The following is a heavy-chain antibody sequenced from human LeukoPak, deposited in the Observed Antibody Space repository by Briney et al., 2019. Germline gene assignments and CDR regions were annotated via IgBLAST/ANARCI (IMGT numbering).Heavy chain of an antibody. CDR1: GGSISSYY. J-gene: IGHJ3*02. CDR2: IYYSGST. D-gene: IGHD4-23*01. CDR3: ARKGGNYAAFDI. V-gene: IGHV4-59*01. Sequence: SETLSLTCTVSGGSISSYYWSWIRQPPGKGLEWIGYIYYSGSTNYNPSLKSRVTISVDTSKNQFSLKLSSVTAADTAVYYCARKGGNYAAFDIWGQGTMVTVSS.